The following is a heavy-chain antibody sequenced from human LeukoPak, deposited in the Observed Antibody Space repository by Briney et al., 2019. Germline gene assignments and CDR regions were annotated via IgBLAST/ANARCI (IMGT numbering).Heavy chain of an antibody. D-gene: IGHD3-10*01. CDR3: AKAGHVKGYYGSGSYYVDPPFDY. Sequence: PGGSLNSSGQAFGLTFANFAMSGFRKAPGKGWGWFYFLSYIVGGTYYADSVKGRFTISRDNFKNTLYLQLNSLRAEDTALYYCAKAGHVKGYYGSGSYYVDPPFDYWGQGTRVTVSS. CDR1: GLTFANFA. J-gene: IGHJ4*02. CDR2: LSYIVGGT. V-gene: IGHV3-23*01.